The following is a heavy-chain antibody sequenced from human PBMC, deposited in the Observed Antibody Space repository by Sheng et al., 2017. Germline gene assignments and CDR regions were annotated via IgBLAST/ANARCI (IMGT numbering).Heavy chain of an antibody. CDR1: GFTFNNYG. Sequence: QVQLVESGGTVVQPGTSLRLSCAVSGFTFNNYGMHWVRQAPGKGLECVGVLSHDGSEEYYAKSVKGRFTISIDNSKNKLYLQMNSLRAEDTAVYFCARDQGDGYNQIDYWGQGTLVTVSS. V-gene: IGHV3-30*04. CDR3: ARDQGDGYNQIDY. J-gene: IGHJ4*02. D-gene: IGHD5-12*01. CDR2: LSHDGSEE.